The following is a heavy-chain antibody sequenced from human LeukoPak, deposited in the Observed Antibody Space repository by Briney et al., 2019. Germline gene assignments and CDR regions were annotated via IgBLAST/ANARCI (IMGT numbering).Heavy chain of an antibody. D-gene: IGHD3-10*01. J-gene: IGHJ4*02. Sequence: GGSLRLSCAASGFTFSNYAMSWVRQAPGKGLEWVSGISGSGGSTYCADSVKGRFTISRDNSKDTLYLQMNSLRAEDTAVYYCAKRLYGSGSYFSLDYWGQGTLVTVSS. CDR2: ISGSGGST. CDR1: GFTFSNYA. V-gene: IGHV3-23*01. CDR3: AKRLYGSGSYFSLDY.